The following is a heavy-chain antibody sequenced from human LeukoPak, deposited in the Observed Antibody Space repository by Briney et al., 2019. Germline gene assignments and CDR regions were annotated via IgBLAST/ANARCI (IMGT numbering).Heavy chain of an antibody. CDR1: GGSVGSIDITNY. J-gene: IGHJ4*02. D-gene: IGHD2-2*01. CDR2: ISHDGTR. V-gene: IGHV4-4*02. Sequence: SETLSLTCTVSGGSVGSIDITNYWSWVRQAPGKGLEWIGEISHDGTRNYNPSLRSRVAMSFDRANNYFSLSLTAVTAADTALYYCTRESRPFCPFAFWGQGVMVTVSS. CDR3: TRESRPFCPFAF.